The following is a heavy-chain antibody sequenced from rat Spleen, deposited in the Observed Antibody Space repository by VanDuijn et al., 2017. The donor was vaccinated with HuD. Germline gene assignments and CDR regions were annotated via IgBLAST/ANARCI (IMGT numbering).Heavy chain of an antibody. J-gene: IGHJ2*01. CDR3: ARSDYYSGSFPY. V-gene: IGHV2-15*01. D-gene: IGHD1-1*01. CDR1: GFSLTTFA. CDR2: IWTGGNT. Sequence: QVQLKESGPGLVQPSQTLSLTCTVSGFSLTTFAVNWIRQPPGKGLEWIGAIWTGGNTDYISALKSRLNISRDTSKSQVFLKVNSLQTEDTAIYFCARSDYYSGSFPYWGQGVMVTVSS.